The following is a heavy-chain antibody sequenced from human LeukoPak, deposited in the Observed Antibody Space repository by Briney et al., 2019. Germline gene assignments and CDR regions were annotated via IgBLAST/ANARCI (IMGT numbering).Heavy chain of an antibody. CDR2: ISYDGSNK. J-gene: IGHJ4*02. Sequence: GGSLRLSCAASGFTFSRYAMHWVRQAPGKGLEWVAVISYDGSNKYYADSVKGRFTISRDNSKNTLYLQMNSLRAEDTAVYYCARDYYYDSSGYYAYLFDYWGQGTLVTVSS. V-gene: IGHV3-30*04. D-gene: IGHD3-22*01. CDR1: GFTFSRYA. CDR3: ARDYYYDSSGYYAYLFDY.